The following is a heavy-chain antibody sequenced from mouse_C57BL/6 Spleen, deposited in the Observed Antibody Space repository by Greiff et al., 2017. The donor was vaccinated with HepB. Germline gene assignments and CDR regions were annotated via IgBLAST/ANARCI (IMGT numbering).Heavy chain of an antibody. J-gene: IGHJ4*01. CDR1: GFTFSNYW. CDR2: IRLKSDNYAT. Sequence: EVKVEESGGGLVQPGGSMKLSCVASGFTFSNYWMNWVRQSPEKGLEWVAQIRLKSDNYATHYAESVKGRLTISRDDSKSSVYLQMNNLRAEDTGIYYCTIYYGYDYAMDYWGQGTSVTVSS. CDR3: TIYYGYDYAMDY. V-gene: IGHV6-3*01. D-gene: IGHD2-2*01.